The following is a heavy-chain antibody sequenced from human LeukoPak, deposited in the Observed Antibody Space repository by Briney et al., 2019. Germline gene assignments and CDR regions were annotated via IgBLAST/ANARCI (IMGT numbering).Heavy chain of an antibody. Sequence: GGSLRLSCAASGFTLDDYGMSWVRQAAGKGLEWVSGINWNGGSTAYAASVKGRFTISRDNAKNSLYLQMNSLRAEDTALYYCARERGGGYTNYYYYYSMDVWGKGTTVTVSS. CDR1: GFTLDDYG. CDR2: INWNGGST. D-gene: IGHD4-11*01. V-gene: IGHV3-20*04. J-gene: IGHJ6*03. CDR3: ARERGGGYTNYYYYYSMDV.